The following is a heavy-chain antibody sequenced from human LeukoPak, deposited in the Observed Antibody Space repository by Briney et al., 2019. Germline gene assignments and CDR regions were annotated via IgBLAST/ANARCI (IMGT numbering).Heavy chain of an antibody. CDR1: GGSISSSSYY. D-gene: IGHD3-22*01. J-gene: IGHJ5*02. Sequence: SETLSLTCTVSGGSISSSSYYWSWIRQPPGKGLEWIGYIYYSGSTNYNPSLKSRVTISVDTSKNQFSLKLSSVTAADTAVYYCARDKGSGYYYHWGQGTLVTVSS. V-gene: IGHV4-61*01. CDR3: ARDKGSGYYYH. CDR2: IYYSGST.